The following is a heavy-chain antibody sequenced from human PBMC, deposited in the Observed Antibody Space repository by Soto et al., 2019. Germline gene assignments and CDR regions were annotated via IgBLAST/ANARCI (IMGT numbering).Heavy chain of an antibody. V-gene: IGHV4-59*02. CDR2: MYFRGST. J-gene: IGHJ4*02. CDR1: SYSVRSYS. CDR3: ARDRSGSYYPSFFDY. Sequence: SDTLSLTFNVHSYSVRSYSTSWMREPPGKGLEWIGYMYFRGSTNYNPSLKSRVTISVDTSKNQFSLKLSSVTAADTAVYYCARDRSGSYYPSFFDYWGQGTLVTVS. D-gene: IGHD1-26*01.